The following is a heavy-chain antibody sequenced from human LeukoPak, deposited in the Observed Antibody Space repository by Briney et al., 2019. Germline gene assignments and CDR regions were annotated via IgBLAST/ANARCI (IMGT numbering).Heavy chain of an antibody. V-gene: IGHV4-34*01. D-gene: IGHD5-18*01. Sequence: SETLSFTCAVYGGSFSGYYWSWIRQPPGKGLEWIGEINHSGSTNYNPSLKSRVTISVDTSKKQFSLKLSSVTAADTAVYYCARVSWIQLWSLSFDYWGQGTLVTVSS. CDR3: ARVSWIQLWSLSFDY. CDR2: INHSGST. J-gene: IGHJ4*02. CDR1: GGSFSGYY.